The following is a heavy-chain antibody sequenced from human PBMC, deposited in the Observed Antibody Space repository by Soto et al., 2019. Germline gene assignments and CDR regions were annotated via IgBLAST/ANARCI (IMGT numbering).Heavy chain of an antibody. V-gene: IGHV1-3*01. D-gene: IGHD1-26*01. CDR2: INAGNGNT. CDR1: GYTFTSYA. J-gene: IGHJ4*02. CDR3: ARAARGSYGGYFDY. Sequence: GASVKVSCKASGYTFTSYAMHWVRQAPGQRLEWMGWINAGNGNTKYSQKFQGRVTITRDTSASTAYMELSGLRSEDTAVCYCARAARGSYGGYFDYWGQGTLVTV.